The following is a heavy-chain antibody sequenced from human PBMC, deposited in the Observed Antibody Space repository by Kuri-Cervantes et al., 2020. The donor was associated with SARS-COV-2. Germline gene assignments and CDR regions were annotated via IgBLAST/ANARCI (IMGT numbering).Heavy chain of an antibody. D-gene: IGHD3-16*01. V-gene: IGHV3-23*01. CDR3: TTDRGDI. CDR1: GFTFSSYA. Sequence: GESLKISCAASGFTFSSYAMSWVRQAPGKGLEWVSAISGSGGSTYYADSVKGRFTISRDNSKNTLYLQMNSLKTEDTAVYYCTTDRGDIWGQGTMVTVSS. J-gene: IGHJ3*02. CDR2: ISGSGGST.